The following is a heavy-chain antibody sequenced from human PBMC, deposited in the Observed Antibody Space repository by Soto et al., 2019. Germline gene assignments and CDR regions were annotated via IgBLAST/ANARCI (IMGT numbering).Heavy chain of an antibody. J-gene: IGHJ5*02. CDR2: ISAYNGNT. CDR3: ARVGDYCSSTSCYDNWFDP. Sequence: ASVKVSCKASGCTFTSYGISWVRQAPGQGLEWMGWISAYNGNTNYAQKLQGRVTMTTDTSTSTAYMELRSLRSDDTAVYYCARVGDYCSSTSCYDNWFDPWGQGTLVTVSS. D-gene: IGHD2-2*01. V-gene: IGHV1-18*01. CDR1: GCTFTSYG.